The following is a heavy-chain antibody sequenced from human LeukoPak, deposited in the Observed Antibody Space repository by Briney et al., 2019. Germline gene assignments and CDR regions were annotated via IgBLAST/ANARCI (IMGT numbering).Heavy chain of an antibody. V-gene: IGHV4-39*01. CDR1: GGSISSSRYY. J-gene: IGHJ4*02. D-gene: IGHD3-22*01. Sequence: SETLSLTCTVSGGSISSSRYYWGWIRQPPGRGLEWIGSIYYSGSTNYNPSLKSRVTISVDTSKNQFSLKLSSVTAADTAVYYCARHDSSGYYFFDYWGQGTLVTVSS. CDR3: ARHDSSGYYFFDY. CDR2: IYYSGST.